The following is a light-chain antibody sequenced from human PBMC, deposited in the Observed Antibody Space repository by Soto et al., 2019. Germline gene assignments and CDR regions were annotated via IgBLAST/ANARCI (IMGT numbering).Light chain of an antibody. CDR1: QSISSW. J-gene: IGKJ1*01. Sequence: DIQMTQSPSTLSASVGDRVIITCRASQSISSWLAWYQQKPGKATNLLIYKESALKSGVPSRFSGSGSGTEFTLTISSLQPDDFATYNCQQYDNDLWTFGQGTKVEIK. CDR3: QQYDNDLWT. CDR2: KES. V-gene: IGKV1-5*03.